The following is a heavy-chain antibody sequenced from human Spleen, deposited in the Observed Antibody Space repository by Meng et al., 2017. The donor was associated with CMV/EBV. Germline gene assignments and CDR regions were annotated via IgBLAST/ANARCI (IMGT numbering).Heavy chain of an antibody. J-gene: IGHJ6*02. Sequence: SVKVSCKASGGTFSINAMSWVRQVPGQGLEWMGGIMPIIGITNYAQKFQGRVTITADKSSSTAYMELSNLRSEDTGVYFCASPGGSSTDNAWYNGMDVWGQGTAVTVSS. CDR3: ASPGGSSTDNAWYNGMDV. CDR2: IMPIIGIT. V-gene: IGHV1-69*10. CDR1: GGTFSINA. D-gene: IGHD2-2*01.